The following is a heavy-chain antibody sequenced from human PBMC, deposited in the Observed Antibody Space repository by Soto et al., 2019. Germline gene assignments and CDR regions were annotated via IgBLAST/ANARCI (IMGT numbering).Heavy chain of an antibody. J-gene: IGHJ6*02. CDR1: GFTFSSYA. V-gene: IGHV3-23*01. CDR2: ISGSGGST. Sequence: GGSLRLSCAASGFTFSSYAMSWVRQAPGKGLEWVSAISGSGGSTYYADSVKGRFTISRDNSKNTLYLQMNSLRAEDTAVYYCAKVRLGVVGATRGMDVWGQGTTVTVSS. CDR3: AKVRLGVVGATRGMDV. D-gene: IGHD1-26*01.